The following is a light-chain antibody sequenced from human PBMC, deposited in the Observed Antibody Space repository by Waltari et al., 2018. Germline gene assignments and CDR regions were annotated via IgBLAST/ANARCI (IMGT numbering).Light chain of an antibody. J-gene: IGKJ4*01. Sequence: EIVLTQSPATLSLSPGERATLSCRASQSVSSYLAWYQQKPGQAPRRLIYDASNRATGIPARFSGSGSGTDFTLTISSLEPEDFAVYYCQQRSNWLTFGGGTK. CDR1: QSVSSY. CDR3: QQRSNWLT. CDR2: DAS. V-gene: IGKV3-11*01.